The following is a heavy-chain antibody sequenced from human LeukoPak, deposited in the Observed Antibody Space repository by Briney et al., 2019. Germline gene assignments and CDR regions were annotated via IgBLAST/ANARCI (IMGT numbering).Heavy chain of an antibody. CDR2: IWYDGSNK. V-gene: IGHV3-33*01. D-gene: IGHD2-21*01. CDR1: GFTFSSYG. Sequence: GGSLRLSCAASGFTFSSYGMHWVRQAPGKGLEWVAVIWYDGSNKYYADSVKGRFTISRDNSKSTLYLQMNSLRAEDTAVYYCARGTWGYSRFDYWGQGTLVTVSS. CDR3: ARGTWGYSRFDY. J-gene: IGHJ4*02.